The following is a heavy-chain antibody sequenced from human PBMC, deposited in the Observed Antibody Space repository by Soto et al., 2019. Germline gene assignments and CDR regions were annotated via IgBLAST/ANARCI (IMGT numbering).Heavy chain of an antibody. CDR1: GVSGFTFSKYA. D-gene: IGHD1-26*01. CDR3: AKNQGVELVPLATVDWFDP. CDR2: IGGTVGFVT. J-gene: IGHJ5*02. V-gene: IGHV3-23*01. Sequence: GGSLRLSCAASGVSGFTFSKYAMSWVRQAPGKGLEWVSTIGGTVGFVTYYADSVKGRFTISRDNSKSTVYLELNNLSAEYTAVYHCAKNQGVELVPLATVDWFDPWGQGSVVTVSS.